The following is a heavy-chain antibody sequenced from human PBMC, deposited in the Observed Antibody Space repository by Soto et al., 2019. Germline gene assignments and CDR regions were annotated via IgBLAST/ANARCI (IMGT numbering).Heavy chain of an antibody. Sequence: VKVSCKASGYTFTGYGISWVRQAPVQVLEWMGWISAYNGNTNYAQKLQGRVTMTTDTSTSTAYMELRSLRSDDTAVYYCAREGQWLVLSYYYYYYGMDVWGQGTTVTVSS. V-gene: IGHV1-18*04. D-gene: IGHD6-19*01. J-gene: IGHJ6*02. CDR1: GYTFTGYG. CDR3: AREGQWLVLSYYYYYYGMDV. CDR2: ISAYNGNT.